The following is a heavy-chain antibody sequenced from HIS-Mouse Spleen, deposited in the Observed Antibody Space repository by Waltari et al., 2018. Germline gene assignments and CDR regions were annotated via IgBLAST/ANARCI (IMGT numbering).Heavy chain of an antibody. V-gene: IGHV1-2*02. D-gene: IGHD3-16*01. CDR2: INPKSGGT. CDR3: AGVSKQWRHAFGY. J-gene: IGHJ4*02. Sequence: QVQLVQSGAEVKKPGASVKVSCKASGYTFTGYYMHWVRQAPGQGLEWMGWINPKSGGTNYAQKFQGRVTMTRDTSISTAYMELSRLRSDDTAVYYCAGVSKQWRHAFGYWGQGTLVTVSS. CDR1: GYTFTGYY.